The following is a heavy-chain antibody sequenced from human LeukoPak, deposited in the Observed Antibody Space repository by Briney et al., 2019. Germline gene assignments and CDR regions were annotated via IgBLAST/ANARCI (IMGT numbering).Heavy chain of an antibody. CDR2: ISSSSSYI. J-gene: IGHJ4*02. CDR1: GFTFSHYS. Sequence: GGSLRLSCAGSGFTFSHYSMNWVRQAPGKGLEWVSSISSSSSYIYYTDSVKGRFTISRDNAKNSLYLQMDSLRAEDTAVYYCVYDKVDYGDCWGQGTLVTVSS. V-gene: IGHV3-21*01. CDR3: VYDKVDYGDC. D-gene: IGHD3-16*01.